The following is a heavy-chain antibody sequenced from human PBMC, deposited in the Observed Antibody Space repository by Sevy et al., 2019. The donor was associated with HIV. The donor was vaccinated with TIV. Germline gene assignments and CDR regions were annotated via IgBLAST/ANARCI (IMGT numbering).Heavy chain of an antibody. CDR1: GYTLSQVS. J-gene: IGHJ4*02. Sequence: ASVKVSCKVSGYTLSQVSMHWVRQVPGNWLEWMGSFGPKDGETIYAQKFQGRLTMTEDTSTDTDYMELSSLKSEDTAVFYCAITKDYYDSSGCPFDYWGQGTLVTVSS. CDR2: FGPKDGET. CDR3: AITKDYYDSSGCPFDY. D-gene: IGHD3-22*01. V-gene: IGHV1-24*01.